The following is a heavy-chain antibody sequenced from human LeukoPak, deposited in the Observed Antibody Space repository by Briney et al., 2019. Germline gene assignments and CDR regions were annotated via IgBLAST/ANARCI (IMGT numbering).Heavy chain of an antibody. CDR2: IKSKNVGGTT. CDR1: GFIFSDHY. V-gene: IGHV3-15*01. CDR3: TSHAAFDP. Sequence: GGSLRLSCVASGFIFSDHYMDWVRQAPGKGLEWVGRIKSKNVGGTTDYAAPVKGRFTISRDDSKNTVYLQMNSLKIEDTAVYYCTSHAAFDPWGQGTLVTVSS. J-gene: IGHJ5*02.